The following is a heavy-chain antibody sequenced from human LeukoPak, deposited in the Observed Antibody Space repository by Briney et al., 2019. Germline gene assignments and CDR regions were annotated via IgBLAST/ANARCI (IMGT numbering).Heavy chain of an antibody. CDR1: GYTLTELS. J-gene: IGHJ4*02. V-gene: IGHV1-24*01. D-gene: IGHD3-10*01. CDR3: ATGFPYLGVPEGCFDY. Sequence: ASVKVSCKVSGYTLTELSMHWVRQAPGKGLEWMGGFDPEDGETIYAQKFQGRVTMIEDTSTDTAYMELSSLRSEDTAVYYCATGFPYLGVPEGCFDYWGRGTLVTVSS. CDR2: FDPEDGET.